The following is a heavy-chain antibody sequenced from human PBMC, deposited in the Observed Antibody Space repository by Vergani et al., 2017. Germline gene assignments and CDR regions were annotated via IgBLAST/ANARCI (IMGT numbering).Heavy chain of an antibody. CDR1: GFDFNKAW. D-gene: IGHD2-2*01. V-gene: IGHV3-15*01. J-gene: IGHJ4*02. CDR2: INSKGNGGTT. CDR3: ITAAQEVTRRAMDY. Sequence: EVQLVESGGGLVKPGGSLRLSCAASGFDFNKAWMSWVRQAPGKGLEWVGRINSKGNGGTTDFAAPVQGRFTISRDDSKNTLYLQMKSLKTEDTGVYYCITAAQEVTRRAMDYWGQGTLVIVSP.